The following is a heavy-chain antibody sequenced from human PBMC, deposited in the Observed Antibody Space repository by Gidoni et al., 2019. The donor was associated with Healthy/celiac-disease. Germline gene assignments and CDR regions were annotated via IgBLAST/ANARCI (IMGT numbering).Heavy chain of an antibody. CDR2: ISYDGSNK. V-gene: IGHV3-30-3*01. Sequence: QVQLVESGGGVVQPGRSLRLSCAASGFTFSSYAMPWVRQAPGKGLEWVAVISYDGSNKYYADSVKGRFTISRDNSKNTLYLQMNSLRAEDTAVYYCARDAYYDIPYYFDYWGQGTLVTVSS. J-gene: IGHJ4*02. CDR3: ARDAYYDIPYYFDY. D-gene: IGHD3-9*01. CDR1: GFTFSSYA.